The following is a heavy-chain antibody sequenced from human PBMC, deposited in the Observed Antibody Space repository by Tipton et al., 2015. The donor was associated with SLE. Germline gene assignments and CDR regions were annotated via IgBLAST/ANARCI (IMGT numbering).Heavy chain of an antibody. J-gene: IGHJ3*02. D-gene: IGHD2-15*01. Sequence: TLSLTCTVSGGSISSSSYYWGWIRQPPGKGLEWFGSIYYSGSTYYNPSLKSRVTISVDTSKNQFSLKLSSVTAADTAVYYCARDRGHLGYCSGGSCYYVPFDIWGQGTMVTVSS. CDR1: GGSISSSSYY. CDR2: IYYSGST. V-gene: IGHV4-39*07. CDR3: ARDRGHLGYCSGGSCYYVPFDI.